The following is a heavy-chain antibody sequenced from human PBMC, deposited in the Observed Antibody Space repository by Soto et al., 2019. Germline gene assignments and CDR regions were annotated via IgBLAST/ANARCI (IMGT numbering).Heavy chain of an antibody. CDR3: ARGQSFGGYSGYDSPSFDY. Sequence: ASVKVSCKASGYTFTGYYMHWVRQAPGQGLEWMGWINPNSGGTNYAQKFQGWVTMTGDTSISTAYMELSRLRSDDTAVYYCARGQSFGGYSGYDSPSFDYGGQGTLVTVSS. V-gene: IGHV1-2*04. CDR2: INPNSGGT. D-gene: IGHD5-12*01. J-gene: IGHJ4*02. CDR1: GYTFTGYY.